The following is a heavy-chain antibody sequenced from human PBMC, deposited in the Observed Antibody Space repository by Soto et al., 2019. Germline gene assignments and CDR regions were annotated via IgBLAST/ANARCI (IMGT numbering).Heavy chain of an antibody. CDR3: ARLSYSSSSTSYYYGMDV. D-gene: IGHD6-6*01. CDR1: GYSFTSYW. J-gene: IGHJ6*02. V-gene: IGHV5-10-1*01. CDR2: IDPSDSYT. Sequence: GESLKISCQGSGYSFTSYWISWVRQMPGKGLEWMGRIDPSDSYTNYSPSFQGHVTISADKSISTAYLQWSSLKASDTAMYYCARLSYSSSSTSYYYGMDVWGQGTTVTVSS.